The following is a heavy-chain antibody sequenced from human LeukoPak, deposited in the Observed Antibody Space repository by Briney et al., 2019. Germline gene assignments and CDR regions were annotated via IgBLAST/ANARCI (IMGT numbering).Heavy chain of an antibody. CDR1: GDSISSGGYF. Sequence: SETLSLTCTVSGDSISSGGYFWNWIRQHPVKGLEWIGNIYNSGSTDYNPSLISRLTISLDTSKNQFSLRLSSVTAADTAVYYCARGVEFGDYVDYWGQGTLVTVSP. V-gene: IGHV4-31*03. CDR2: IYNSGST. CDR3: ARGVEFGDYVDY. D-gene: IGHD3-10*01. J-gene: IGHJ4*02.